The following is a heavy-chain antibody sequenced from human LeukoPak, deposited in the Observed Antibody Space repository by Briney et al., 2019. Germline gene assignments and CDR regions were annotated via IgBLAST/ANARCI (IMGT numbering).Heavy chain of an antibody. D-gene: IGHD4-17*01. CDR2: IKHDGSEK. V-gene: IGHV3-7*01. Sequence: GGSLRLSCEASGFIFNTYWMTWVRQVPGKGLEWVANIKHDGSEKHYAASVEGRFTISRDNTKKSLYLQMNNLRAEDTALYSCVRDQGTTVTSYAFDIWGRGTVVTVS. CDR1: GFIFNTYW. CDR3: VRDQGTTVTSYAFDI. J-gene: IGHJ3*02.